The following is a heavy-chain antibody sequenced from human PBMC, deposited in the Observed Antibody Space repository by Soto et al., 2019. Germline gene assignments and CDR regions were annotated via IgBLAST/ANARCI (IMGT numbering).Heavy chain of an antibody. CDR1: GYMFANHW. V-gene: IGHV5-10-1*01. D-gene: IGHD2-2*01. CDR3: ARAECASTSCYHYFNY. J-gene: IGHJ4*02. CDR2: IDPSDSST. Sequence: GESLKISCKGSGYMFANHWITWVRQMPGKGLEWMATIDPSDSSTSYSPSFQGHVTISADKSVSTAYLQWSSLKASDTAMYYCARAECASTSCYHYFNYWGQGCLVTVSS.